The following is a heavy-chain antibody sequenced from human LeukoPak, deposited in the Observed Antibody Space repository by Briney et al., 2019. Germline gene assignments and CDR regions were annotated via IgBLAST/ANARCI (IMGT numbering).Heavy chain of an antibody. Sequence: GGSLRLSCAASGFTFSDYYMSWIRQAPGKGLEWVSYISSSGSTIYYADSVKGRFTISRDNAKNSLYLQMNSLRAEDTAVYYCAREILGGYYDSSGYYYFDGASDIWGQGTMVTVSS. D-gene: IGHD3-22*01. V-gene: IGHV3-11*01. CDR1: GFTFSDYY. CDR3: AREILGGYYDSSGYYYFDGASDI. CDR2: ISSSGSTI. J-gene: IGHJ3*02.